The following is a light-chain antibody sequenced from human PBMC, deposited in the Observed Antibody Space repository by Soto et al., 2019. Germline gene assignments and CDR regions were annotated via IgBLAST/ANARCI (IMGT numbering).Light chain of an antibody. CDR2: TNI. CDR3: SSYTSSSTLV. CDR1: GSNIGAGYD. V-gene: IGLV1-40*01. J-gene: IGLJ1*01. Sequence: QSVLTQPPSVSGAPGQRVTISCTGSGSNIGAGYDVHWYQHLPGTAPKLLIYTNINRPSGVPDRFSASKSGTSASLAITGLQAGDEADYYCSSYTSSSTLVFGTGTKLTVL.